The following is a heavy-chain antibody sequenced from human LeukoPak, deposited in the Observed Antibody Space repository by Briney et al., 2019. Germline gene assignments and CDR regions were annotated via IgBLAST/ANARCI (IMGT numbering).Heavy chain of an antibody. Sequence: PSETLSLTCAVYGGSFSGYYWSWIRQPPGKGLEWIGEINHSGSTNYNPSLKSRVTISVDTSKNQFSLKLSSVTAADTAVYYCARAKALAAAGTVWFDPWGQGTLVTVSS. CDR3: ARAKALAAAGTVWFDP. V-gene: IGHV4-34*01. D-gene: IGHD6-13*01. CDR2: INHSGST. J-gene: IGHJ5*02. CDR1: GGSFSGYY.